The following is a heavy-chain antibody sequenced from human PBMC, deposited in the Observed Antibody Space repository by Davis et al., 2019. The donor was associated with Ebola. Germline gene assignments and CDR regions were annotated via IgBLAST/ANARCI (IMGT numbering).Heavy chain of an antibody. CDR1: GYSFTSYW. D-gene: IGHD6-13*01. CDR2: IYPGDSDT. J-gene: IGHJ6*02. Sequence: GESLKISCKGSGYSFTSYWIGWVRQMPGKGLEWMGIIYPGDSDTRYSPSFQGQVTISADKSISTAYLQWSSLKASDTAMYYCARHVRGQLGDYYYYYGMDVWGQGTTVTVSS. V-gene: IGHV5-51*01. CDR3: ARHVRGQLGDYYYYYGMDV.